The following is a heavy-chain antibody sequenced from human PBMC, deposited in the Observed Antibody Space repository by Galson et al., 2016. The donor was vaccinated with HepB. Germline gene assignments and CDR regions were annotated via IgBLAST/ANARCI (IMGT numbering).Heavy chain of an antibody. V-gene: IGHV4-39*01. Sequence: ETLSLTCTVSGNSISSSDYYWAWIRQPPGQGLEWIATVYYSGSTYYNPFLKSRVTISGDASRNLFSLRLSSVSAADTAVYFCARLSKYASGWFSWYFDYWGQGILVTVSS. CDR2: VYYSGST. D-gene: IGHD6-19*01. CDR1: GNSISSSDYY. J-gene: IGHJ4*02. CDR3: ARLSKYASGWFSWYFDY.